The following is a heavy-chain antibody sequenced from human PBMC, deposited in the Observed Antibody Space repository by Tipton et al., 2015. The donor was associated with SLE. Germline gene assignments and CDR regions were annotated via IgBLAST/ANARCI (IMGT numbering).Heavy chain of an antibody. CDR1: GGSFSGYY. CDR2: INHSGST. V-gene: IGHV4-34*01. Sequence: TLSLTCAVYGGSFSGYYWSWIRQPPGMGLEWIGEINHSGSTNYNPSLKSRVTISVDTSKSQFSLKLSSVTAADTAVYYCARGGDDAFDIWGQGTMVTVSS. J-gene: IGHJ3*02. CDR3: ARGGDDAFDI. D-gene: IGHD7-27*01.